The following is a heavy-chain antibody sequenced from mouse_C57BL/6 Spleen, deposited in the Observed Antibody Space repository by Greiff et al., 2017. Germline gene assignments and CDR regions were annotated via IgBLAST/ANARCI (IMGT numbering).Heavy chain of an antibody. V-gene: IGHV5-4*01. CDR2: ISDGGSYT. CDR3: ARDRDYYFDY. D-gene: IGHD3-3*01. Sequence: EVPGVESGGGLVKPGGSLKLSCAASGFTFSSYAMSWVRQTPEKRLEWVATISDGGSYTYYPDNVKGRFTISRDNAKNNLYLQMSHLKSEDTAMYYCARDRDYYFDYWGQGTTLTVSS. J-gene: IGHJ2*01. CDR1: GFTFSSYA.